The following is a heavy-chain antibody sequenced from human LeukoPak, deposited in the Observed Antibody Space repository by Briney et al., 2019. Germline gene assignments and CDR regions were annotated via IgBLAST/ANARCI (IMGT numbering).Heavy chain of an antibody. CDR2: IYYSGST. J-gene: IGHJ4*02. CDR3: AREGGGTVDY. D-gene: IGHD2-15*01. Sequence: SETLSLTCTVSDGSISSYFWSWIRQPPGKGLEWIGHIYYSGSTNYNPSLKSRVTISVDTSKNQFSLKLSSVTAADTAVYYCAREGGGTVDYWGQGTLVTVSS. V-gene: IGHV4-59*01. CDR1: DGSISSYF.